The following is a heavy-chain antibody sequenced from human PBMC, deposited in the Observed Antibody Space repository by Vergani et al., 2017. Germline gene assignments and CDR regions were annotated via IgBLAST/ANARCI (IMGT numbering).Heavy chain of an antibody. CDR1: GFTVSSNY. CDR2: IYSCGST. J-gene: IGHJ4*02. Sequence: EVQLVESGGGLIQPGGSLRLSCAASGFTVSSNYMSWVRQAPGKGLEWVSVIYSCGSTYYADSVKGRFTISRDNSKNTLYLQMNSLRAEDTAVYYCAKERPQDYDFWSGYYPLDYWGQGTLVTVSS. V-gene: IGHV3-66*03. CDR3: AKERPQDYDFWSGYYPLDY. D-gene: IGHD3-3*01.